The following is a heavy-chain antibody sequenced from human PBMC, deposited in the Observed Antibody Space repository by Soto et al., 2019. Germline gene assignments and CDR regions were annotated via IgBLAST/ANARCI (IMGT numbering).Heavy chain of an antibody. CDR2: INAGNGNR. J-gene: IGHJ4*02. D-gene: IGHD2-15*01. V-gene: IGHV1-3*01. CDR1: GYTFTRYA. CDR3: ARASYSATFDY. Sequence: ASVKVSCKASGYTFTRYAFHWVRQAPGQRLEWMGWINAGNGNRKYSQNFQGRVTITRDTSASTAYMELSSLRSEDTAVYYCARASYSATFDYWGQGTLVTVSS.